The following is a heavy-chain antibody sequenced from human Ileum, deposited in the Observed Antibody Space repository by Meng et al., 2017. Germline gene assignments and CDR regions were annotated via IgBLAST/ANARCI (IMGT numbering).Heavy chain of an antibody. J-gene: IGHJ5*02. CDR2: IGGSGTST. D-gene: IGHD5-12*01. Sequence: DVQLLESGGGPIQPGGSLRLPCAASGFTFSNSAMSWVRQVPGKGLEWVSAIGGSGTSTYYADSVKGRFTISRDNSKNTVYLDIYSLRVDDAARYFCAREAWMPFWFDPWGLGTLVTVSS. CDR1: GFTFSNSA. CDR3: AREAWMPFWFDP. V-gene: IGHV3-23*01.